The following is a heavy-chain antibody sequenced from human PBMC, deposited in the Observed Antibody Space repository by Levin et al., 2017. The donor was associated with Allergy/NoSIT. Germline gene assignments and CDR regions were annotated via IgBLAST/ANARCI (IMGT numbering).Heavy chain of an antibody. D-gene: IGHD1-26*01. CDR1: GFTFSSYG. Sequence: GGSLRLSCGASGFTFSSYGMHWVRQAPGKGLEWVAVISYDGSNKYYADSVKGRFTISRDNSKNTLYLQMNSLRAEDTAVYYCAKRVSGSEYYFDYWGQGTLVTVSS. CDR3: AKRVSGSEYYFDY. V-gene: IGHV3-30*18. J-gene: IGHJ4*02. CDR2: ISYDGSNK.